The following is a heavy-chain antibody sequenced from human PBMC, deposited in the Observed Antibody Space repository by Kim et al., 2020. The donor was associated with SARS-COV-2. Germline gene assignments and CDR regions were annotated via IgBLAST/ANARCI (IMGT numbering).Heavy chain of an antibody. CDR2: INAGNGNT. CDR3: ARLGYCSGGSCQPQRPHYYYYGMDV. V-gene: IGHV1-3*01. CDR1: GYTFTSYA. D-gene: IGHD2-15*01. Sequence: ASVKVSCKASGYTFTSYAMHWVRQAPGQRLEWMGWINAGNGNTKYSQKFQGRVTITRDTSASTAYMELSSLRSDDTAVYYCARLGYCSGGSCQPQRPHYYYYGMDVWGQGTTVTVSS. J-gene: IGHJ6*02.